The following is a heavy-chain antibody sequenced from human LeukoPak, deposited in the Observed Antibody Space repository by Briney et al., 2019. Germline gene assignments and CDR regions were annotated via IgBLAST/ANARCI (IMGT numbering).Heavy chain of an antibody. CDR2: IKHDGSEK. J-gene: IGHJ4*02. V-gene: IGHV3-7*01. Sequence: GGSLRLSCVASGFPFDRYWMSWVRQAPGKGLEWVANIKHDGSEKDFVDSVKGRFTISRDNAENSLFLQMNSLRADDTAVYFCARQPIYEAYFDFWGQGTLVTVSS. CDR3: ARQPIYEAYFDF. D-gene: IGHD3-16*01. CDR1: GFPFDRYW.